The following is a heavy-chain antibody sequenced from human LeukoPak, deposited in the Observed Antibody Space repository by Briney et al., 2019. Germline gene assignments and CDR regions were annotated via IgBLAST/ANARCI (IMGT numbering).Heavy chain of an antibody. D-gene: IGHD3-10*01. CDR3: ARDRGVKFVYGMDV. CDR2: ISAYNGNT. V-gene: IGHV1-18*01. Sequence: ASVKVSCKASGYTFTSYGISWVRQAPEQGLDWMEWISAYNGNTNYAQKLQGRVTMTTDTSTSTAYMELRSLRSDDTAVYYCARDRGVKFVYGMDVWGQGTTVTVSS. J-gene: IGHJ6*02. CDR1: GYTFTSYG.